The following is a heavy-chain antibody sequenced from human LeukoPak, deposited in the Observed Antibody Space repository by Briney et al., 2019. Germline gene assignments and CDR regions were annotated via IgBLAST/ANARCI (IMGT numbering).Heavy chain of an antibody. V-gene: IGHV4-34*01. CDR3: ARSNVLLWFGEPRAPWDY. Sequence: SETLSLTCAVYGGSFSGYYWCWIRQPPGKGLEWIGEIHHSGGTNYNPSLKSRVNMSVDTSQSQFSLKLTSVTAADTAVYYCARSNVLLWFGEPRAPWDYWGQGTLVTVSS. J-gene: IGHJ4*02. CDR1: GGSFSGYY. CDR2: IHHSGGT. D-gene: IGHD3-10*01.